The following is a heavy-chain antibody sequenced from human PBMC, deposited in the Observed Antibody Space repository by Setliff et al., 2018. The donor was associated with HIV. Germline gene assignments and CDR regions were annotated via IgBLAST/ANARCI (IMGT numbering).Heavy chain of an antibody. CDR1: GGSISSGAYY. CDR3: ARVPLSSPSRPGGYFDY. D-gene: IGHD3-16*01. Sequence: SETLSLTCTVSGGSISSGAYYWSWIRQHPGKGLEWIGYIYYSGSTYYNPSLKSRVTISVDTSKNQFSLKLNSVTAADTAVYYCARVPLSSPSRPGGYFDYWGQGTMVTVSS. V-gene: IGHV4-31*03. CDR2: IYYSGST. J-gene: IGHJ4*02.